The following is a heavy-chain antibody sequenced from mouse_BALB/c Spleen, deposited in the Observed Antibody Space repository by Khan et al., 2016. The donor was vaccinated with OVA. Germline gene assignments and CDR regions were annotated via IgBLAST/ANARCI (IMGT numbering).Heavy chain of an antibody. V-gene: IGHV3-2*02. J-gene: IGHJ2*01. Sequence: EVQLQESGPGLVKPSQSLSLTCTVTGYSITSGYGWNWIRQFPGNQLEWRGYISYSGSTNYNPSLKSRISITRDTSKNQFFLQLNSVTTEDTATYYCARTARIKYWGQGTTLTVSS. CDR1: GYSITSGYG. D-gene: IGHD1-2*01. CDR3: ARTARIKY. CDR2: ISYSGST.